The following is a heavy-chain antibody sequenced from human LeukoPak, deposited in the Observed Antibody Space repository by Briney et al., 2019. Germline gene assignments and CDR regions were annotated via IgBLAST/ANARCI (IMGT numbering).Heavy chain of an antibody. CDR1: GFTFSSYS. CDR2: ISSSSSYI. Sequence: PGRSLRLSCAASGFTFSSYSMNWVRQAPGKGLEWVSSISSSSSYIYYADSVKGRFTISRDNAKNSLYLQMNSLRAEDTAVYYCARSGYCTNGVCPQNYWGQGTLVTVSS. CDR3: ARSGYCTNGVCPQNY. D-gene: IGHD2-8*01. V-gene: IGHV3-21*01. J-gene: IGHJ4*02.